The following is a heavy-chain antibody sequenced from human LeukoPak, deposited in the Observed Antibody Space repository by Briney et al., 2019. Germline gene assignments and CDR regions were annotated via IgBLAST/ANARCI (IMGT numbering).Heavy chain of an antibody. CDR3: VKTRSAYYYDSFYYFDY. CDR2: INSDGSWT. Sequence: GGSLRLSCAASGNYWMHWVRQAPGKGLVWVSHINSDGSWTSYADSVKGRFTISRDNSKNTLYLQMNSLRAEDTAVYYCVKTRSAYYYDSFYYFDYWGQGTLVTVSS. J-gene: IGHJ4*02. D-gene: IGHD3-22*01. V-gene: IGHV3-74*01. CDR1: GNYW.